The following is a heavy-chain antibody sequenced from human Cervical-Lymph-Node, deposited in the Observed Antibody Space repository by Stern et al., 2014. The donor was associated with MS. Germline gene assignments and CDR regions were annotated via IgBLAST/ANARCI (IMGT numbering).Heavy chain of an antibody. D-gene: IGHD4-17*01. Sequence: EVQLVASGGGLVKPGESLRLSCDASGFTFSHYSINWVRQAPAKGLEWISSISNNSTHTYYADSVEGRFTISRDSAKDSVSLHMVSLRAEDTAVYYCARARVGDYARSPHLDSWGQGTLVTVSS. V-gene: IGHV3-21*01. CDR3: ARARVGDYARSPHLDS. CDR2: ISNNSTHT. J-gene: IGHJ4*02. CDR1: GFTFSHYS.